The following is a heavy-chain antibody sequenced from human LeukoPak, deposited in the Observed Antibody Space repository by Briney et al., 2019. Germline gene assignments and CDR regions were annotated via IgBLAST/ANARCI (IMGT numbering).Heavy chain of an antibody. CDR2: ISADGDFT. J-gene: IGHJ4*02. V-gene: IGHV3-64*02. D-gene: IGHD3-22*01. CDR3: ARVSTFHFDSSLDY. Sequence: PGGSLRLSCAASGFTFSAYPMHWVRQAPGKGLDYVSGISADGDFTYYGDSVKGRFTISRANSKSTLYLQMGSLGAEDMAVYYCARVSTFHFDSSLDYWGQGALVTVSS. CDR1: GFTFSAYP.